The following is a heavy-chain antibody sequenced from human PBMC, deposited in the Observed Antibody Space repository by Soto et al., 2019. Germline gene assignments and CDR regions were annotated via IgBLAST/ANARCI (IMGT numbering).Heavy chain of an antibody. D-gene: IGHD6-13*01. J-gene: IGHJ4*02. CDR3: ARVGYSSSWYFDY. V-gene: IGHV1-3*01. CDR1: GYTFTSYA. CDR2: INAGNGNT. Sequence: VSVKVSRKASGYTFTSYAMHWVRQAPGQRLEWMGWINAGNGNTKYSQKFQGRVTITRDTSASTAYMELSSLRSEDTAVYYCARVGYSSSWYFDYWGQGTLVTVSS.